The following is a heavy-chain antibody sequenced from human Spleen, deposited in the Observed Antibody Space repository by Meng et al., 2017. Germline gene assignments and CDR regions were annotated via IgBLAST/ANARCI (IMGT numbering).Heavy chain of an antibody. Sequence: LRLSCTVSGGSINSGGYYWNWIRQHPGKGLEWIGYIYYSGITYYNPSLKSRVTISVDTSKNQFSLQLSSVTAADTAVYYCARVRKAAGDFYLRTTYGMDVWGQGTTVTVSS. CDR1: GGSINSGGYY. CDR2: IYYSGIT. J-gene: IGHJ6*02. CDR3: ARVRKAAGDFYLRTTYGMDV. D-gene: IGHD2-21*02. V-gene: IGHV4-31*03.